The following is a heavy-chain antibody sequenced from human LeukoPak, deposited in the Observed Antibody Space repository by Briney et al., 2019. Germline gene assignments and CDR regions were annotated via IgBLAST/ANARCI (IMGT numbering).Heavy chain of an antibody. CDR2: ISSSSSYI. D-gene: IGHD1-1*01. CDR3: ARVHHWNDSPFQR. J-gene: IGHJ1*01. CDR1: GLTFSSYS. Sequence: PGGSLRLSCAASGLTFSSYSMSWVRQAPGKGLEWVSSISSSSSYIYYADSVKGRFTISRDNAKNSLYLQMNSLRAEDTAVYYCARVHHWNDSPFQRWGQGTLVTVSS. V-gene: IGHV3-21*01.